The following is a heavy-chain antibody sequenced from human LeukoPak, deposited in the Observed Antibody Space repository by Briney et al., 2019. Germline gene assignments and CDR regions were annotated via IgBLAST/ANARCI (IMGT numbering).Heavy chain of an antibody. V-gene: IGHV3-23*01. CDR1: GFIFSSYA. CDR2: ISGSGGST. D-gene: IGHD2/OR15-2a*01. CDR3: ASWVAQRSSTNFDY. Sequence: GGSLRLSCAASGFIFSSYAMSWVRQAPGKGLEWVSVISGSGGSTNYADSVNGRFTISRDNSKNMLHLQMSSLRAEDTAVYYCASWVAQRSSTNFDYWGQGTLVTVSS. J-gene: IGHJ4*02.